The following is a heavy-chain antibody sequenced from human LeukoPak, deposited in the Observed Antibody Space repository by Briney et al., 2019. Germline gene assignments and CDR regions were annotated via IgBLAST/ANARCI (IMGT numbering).Heavy chain of an antibody. CDR1: GFTFSSYW. D-gene: IGHD3-22*01. J-gene: IGHJ4*02. V-gene: IGHV3-7*01. Sequence: GGSLRLSCAASGFTFSSYWMSWVRQAPGKGLEWVANIKQDGSEKYYVDSVKGRFTISRDNAKNSLYLQMNSPRAEDTAVYYCARPTYYYDSSGYYEWGQGTLVTVSS. CDR3: ARPTYYYDSSGYYE. CDR2: IKQDGSEK.